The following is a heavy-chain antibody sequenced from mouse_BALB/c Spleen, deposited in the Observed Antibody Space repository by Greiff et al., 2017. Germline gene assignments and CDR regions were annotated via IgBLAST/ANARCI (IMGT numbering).Heavy chain of an antibody. D-gene: IGHD1-1*01. CDR2: ISSGGSYT. CDR1: GFTFSSDA. CDR3: ARRGSSYDVDV. J-gene: IGHJ1*01. Sequence: EVQLVESGGGLVKPGGSLKLSCAASGFTFSSDAMSWVRQTPEKRLEWVATISSGGSYTYYPDSVKGRFTISRDNAKNTLYLQMSSLRSEDTAMYYCARRGSSYDVDVWGAGTTVTVSS. V-gene: IGHV5-9-3*01.